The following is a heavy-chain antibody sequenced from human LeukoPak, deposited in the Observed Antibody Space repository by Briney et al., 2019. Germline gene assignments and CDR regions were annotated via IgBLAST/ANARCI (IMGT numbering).Heavy chain of an antibody. D-gene: IGHD6-19*01. CDR3: ARGKAVAGHFDY. CDR2: TYYRSKWYN. J-gene: IGHJ4*02. V-gene: IGHV6-1*01. Sequence: SQTLSLTCAISGDSVSSNSTAWNWIRQSPSRGLEWLGRTYYRSKWYNDYAVSVKSRITINPGTSKNQFSLQLNSVTPEDTAVYYCARGKAVAGHFDYWGQGTLVTVSS. CDR1: GDSVSSNSTA.